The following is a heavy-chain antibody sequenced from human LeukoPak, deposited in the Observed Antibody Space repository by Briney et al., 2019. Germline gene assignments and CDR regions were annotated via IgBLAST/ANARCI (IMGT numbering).Heavy chain of an antibody. V-gene: IGHV1-24*01. Sequence: ASVKVSCKVSGYTLTELSMHWVRQAPGKGLEWMGGFDPEDGETIYAQKFQGRVTMTEDTSTDTAYMELSSLRSGDTAVYYCATDRGTDDAFDIWGQGTMVTVSS. J-gene: IGHJ3*02. D-gene: IGHD3-10*01. CDR3: ATDRGTDDAFDI. CDR2: FDPEDGET. CDR1: GYTLTELS.